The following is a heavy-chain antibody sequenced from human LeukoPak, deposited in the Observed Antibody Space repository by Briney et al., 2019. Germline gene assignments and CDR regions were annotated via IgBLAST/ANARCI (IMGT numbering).Heavy chain of an antibody. CDR1: GFRFSSYD. CDR2: ISASGGST. CDR3: AKGESFAFAM. Sequence: GGSLRLSCAASGFRFSSYDMAWVRQAPGKGLEWVSRISASGGSTYYEDSVKGRFTISRDNSKDTLYLQMDSLRAEDTATYYCAKGESFAFAMWGQGTMVTVSS. J-gene: IGHJ3*02. V-gene: IGHV3-23*01.